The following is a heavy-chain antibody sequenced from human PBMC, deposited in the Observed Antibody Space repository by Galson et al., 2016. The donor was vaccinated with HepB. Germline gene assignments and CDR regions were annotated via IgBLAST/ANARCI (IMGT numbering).Heavy chain of an antibody. J-gene: IGHJ4*02. CDR2: IYPGDSDT. D-gene: IGHD5-18*01. V-gene: IGHV5-51*01. Sequence: QSGAEVKKPGESLRISCKASGYNFTTTYWITWVRQMPGKVLEWMGMIYPGDSDTRYSPPFQGQVIISVDKSISTAYLQWSSLKASDTAMYYCARPLQNSYGLDYWSQGTLVTVSS. CDR1: GYNFTTTYW. CDR3: ARPLQNSYGLDY.